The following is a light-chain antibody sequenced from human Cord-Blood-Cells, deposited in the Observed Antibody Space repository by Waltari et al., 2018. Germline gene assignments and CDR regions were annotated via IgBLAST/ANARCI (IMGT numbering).Light chain of an antibody. Sequence: QSAQTPPPSASGSPGQAVTISCTGTSSDVGGYNYVSWYQQHPGKAPKLMIYEVSKRPSGVPDRFSGSKSGNTASLTVSGLQAEDEADYYCSSYAGSNRVFGGGTKLTVL. J-gene: IGLJ3*02. V-gene: IGLV2-8*01. CDR1: SSDVGGYNY. CDR3: SSYAGSNRV. CDR2: EVS.